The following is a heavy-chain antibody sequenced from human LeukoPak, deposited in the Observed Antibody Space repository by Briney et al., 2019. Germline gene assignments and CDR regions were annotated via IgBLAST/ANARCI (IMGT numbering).Heavy chain of an antibody. V-gene: IGHV3-9*01. CDR3: ARDGLGVPFCY. CDR2: ISWNSGSI. Sequence: PGRSLRLSCAASGFTFDDYAMHWVRQAPGKGLEWVSGISWNSGSIGYADSVKGRFTISRDNSKNTLYLQMNSLRAEDTAVYYCARDGLGVPFCYWGQGTLVTVSS. J-gene: IGHJ4*02. D-gene: IGHD3/OR15-3a*01. CDR1: GFTFDDYA.